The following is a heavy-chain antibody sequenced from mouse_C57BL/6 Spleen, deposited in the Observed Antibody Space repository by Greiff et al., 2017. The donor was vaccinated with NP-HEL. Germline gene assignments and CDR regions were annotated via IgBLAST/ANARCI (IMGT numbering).Heavy chain of an antibody. V-gene: IGHV1-53*01. D-gene: IGHD1-1*01. CDR3: ARDHLLLRSAWFAY. CDR2: INPSNGGT. Sequence: QVQLKQSGTELVKPGASVKLSCKASGYTFTSYWMHWVKQRPGQGLEWIGNINPSNGGTNYNEKFKSKATLTVDKSSSTAYMQLSSLTSEDSAVYYCARDHLLLRSAWFAYWGQGTLVTVSA. J-gene: IGHJ3*01. CDR1: GYTFTSYW.